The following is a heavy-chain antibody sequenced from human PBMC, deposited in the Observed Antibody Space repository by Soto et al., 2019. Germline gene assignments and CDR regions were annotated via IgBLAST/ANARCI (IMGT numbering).Heavy chain of an antibody. CDR1: GLTLSDAW. Sequence: EVQLVESGGGLVKHGGSLRLSCVGSGLTLSDAWMNWVRQIPGKGPEWVGRIKTKSDGAVTDYAALAKGRFTISRDDSEHTVYRQMNSLKTEDTAVYYGDREWFGDFVWCQGTLVTVSS. V-gene: IGHV3-15*05. CDR2: IKTKSDGAVT. J-gene: IGHJ4*02. CDR3: DREWFGDFV. D-gene: IGHD3-10*01.